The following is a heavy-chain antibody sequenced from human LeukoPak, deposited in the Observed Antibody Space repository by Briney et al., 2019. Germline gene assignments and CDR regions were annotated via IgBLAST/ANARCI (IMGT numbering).Heavy chain of an antibody. V-gene: IGHV1-46*01. CDR2: INPSGGST. J-gene: IGHJ4*02. Sequence: GASVKVSCKASGYTFTSYYMHWVRQAPGQGLEWIGIINPSGGSTSYAQKFQGRVTMTRDTSTSTVYMELSSLRSEDTAVYYCAREGGTRGYYYDSSGFYYFDYWGQGTLVTVSS. CDR3: AREGGTRGYYYDSSGFYYFDY. CDR1: GYTFTSYY. D-gene: IGHD3-22*01.